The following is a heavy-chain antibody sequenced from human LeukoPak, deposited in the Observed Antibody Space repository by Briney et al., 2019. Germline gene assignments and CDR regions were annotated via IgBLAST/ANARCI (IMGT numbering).Heavy chain of an antibody. Sequence: PGGSLRLSRSASGFTVSTNYMTWVRQAPGKGLEWVSVIYSDGNTYYADSVRGRFTISRDNSKNTLYLQMNSLRPEDTAVYYCAGLPAYWGQGALVTVSS. CDR2: IYSDGNT. CDR1: GFTVSTNY. CDR3: AGLPAY. J-gene: IGHJ4*02. V-gene: IGHV3-66*02.